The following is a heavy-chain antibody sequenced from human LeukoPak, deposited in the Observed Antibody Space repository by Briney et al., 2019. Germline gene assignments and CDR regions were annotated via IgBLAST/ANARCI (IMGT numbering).Heavy chain of an antibody. CDR1: GSTFSSFD. CDR2: IGTASDT. Sequence: GGSLRLSCAASGSTFSSFDMHWVRQPTGQGLEWVSTIGTASDTYYPGSVEGRFTLSRDNAKNSLYLQMNSLTAGDTAVYYCARGPPRGKYYYMDVWGKGTTVTVSS. D-gene: IGHD1-1*01. V-gene: IGHV3-13*01. CDR3: ARGPPRGKYYYMDV. J-gene: IGHJ6*03.